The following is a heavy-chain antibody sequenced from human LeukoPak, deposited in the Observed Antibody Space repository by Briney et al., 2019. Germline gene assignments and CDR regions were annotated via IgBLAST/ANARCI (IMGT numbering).Heavy chain of an antibody. Sequence: SETLSLTCAVYGGSFSGYYWSWIRQHPGKGLEWIGYIYYSGSTYYNPSLKSRVTISVDTSKNQFSLKLSSVTAADTAVYYCARVKGPFGGVIDGWFDIWGQGTMVTVSS. CDR3: ARVKGPFGGVIDGWFDI. V-gene: IGHV4-31*11. CDR2: IYYSGST. CDR1: GGSFSGYY. J-gene: IGHJ3*02. D-gene: IGHD3-16*02.